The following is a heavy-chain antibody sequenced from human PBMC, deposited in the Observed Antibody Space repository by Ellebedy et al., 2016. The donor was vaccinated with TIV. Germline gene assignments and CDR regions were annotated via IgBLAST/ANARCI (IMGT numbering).Heavy chain of an antibody. Sequence: GESLKISCAASGFTFSSYAMSWVRQAPGKGLEWVSAISGSGGSTYYADSVKGRFTISRDNSKNTLYLQMNSLRAEDTAVYYCAKLVGTSCYGHIDYWGQGTLVTVSS. D-gene: IGHD2-2*01. CDR1: GFTFSSYA. CDR3: AKLVGTSCYGHIDY. V-gene: IGHV3-23*01. CDR2: ISGSGGST. J-gene: IGHJ4*02.